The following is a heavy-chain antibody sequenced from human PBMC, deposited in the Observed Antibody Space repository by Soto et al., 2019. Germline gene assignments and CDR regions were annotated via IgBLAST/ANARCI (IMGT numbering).Heavy chain of an antibody. CDR1: GGTFDSYT. V-gene: IGHV1-69*02. CDR3: ARGLCGGNCYSDQYYFDY. J-gene: IGHJ4*02. D-gene: IGHD2-21*01. Sequence: QVHLVQSGAEVKPPGSSVKVSCTASGGTFDSYTISWVRQAPGQGLEWMGRIIPIVGVANYAQRFQGRVTITADKSTSTAYMELISLRSEDTAVYYCARGLCGGNCYSDQYYFDYWGQGTLVTVSS. CDR2: IIPIVGVA.